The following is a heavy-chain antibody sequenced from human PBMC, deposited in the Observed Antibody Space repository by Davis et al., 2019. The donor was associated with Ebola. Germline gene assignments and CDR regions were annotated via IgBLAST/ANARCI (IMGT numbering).Heavy chain of an antibody. CDR1: GFILTNYA. Sequence: AASVKVSCKASGFILTNYAIHWVRQAPGQRLEWMGWVHGGNGNTKYSQRFQGRVTITTDTSASTVDLDLTSLRSDDTAVYYCAREPIAVAGYYFDYWGQGTLVTVSS. CDR3: AREPIAVAGYYFDY. V-gene: IGHV1-3*01. CDR2: VHGGNGNT. J-gene: IGHJ4*02. D-gene: IGHD6-19*01.